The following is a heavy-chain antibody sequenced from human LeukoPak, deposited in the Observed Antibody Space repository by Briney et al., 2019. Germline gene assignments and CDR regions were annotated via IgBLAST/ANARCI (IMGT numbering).Heavy chain of an antibody. J-gene: IGHJ4*02. Sequence: GRSLRLSCAASGFTFSNDWMHWVRQAPGKGLVWVSRINTDGSTTTYADSVKGRFTISRDNAKNTLYLQMNSLRVEDTAVYYCARGRGGSYHYWGQGTLVTVSS. CDR2: INTDGSTT. D-gene: IGHD1-26*01. V-gene: IGHV3-74*01. CDR3: ARGRGGSYHY. CDR1: GFTFSNDW.